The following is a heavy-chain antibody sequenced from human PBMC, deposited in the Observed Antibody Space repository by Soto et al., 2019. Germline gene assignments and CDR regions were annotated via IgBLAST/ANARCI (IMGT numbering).Heavy chain of an antibody. J-gene: IGHJ6*02. V-gene: IGHV3-23*01. D-gene: IGHD6-25*01. CDR1: GFTFSSYA. CDR3: AKDSDPVSTSSGDV. Sequence: EVQLLESGGGLVQPGGSLRLSCAASGFTFSSYAMSWVRQAPGKGLEWVSAISGSGGSTNYADSVKGRFTISRDNSKNTLYLQMNSLRAEDTAVYYCAKDSDPVSTSSGDVWGQGTTVTVSS. CDR2: ISGSGGST.